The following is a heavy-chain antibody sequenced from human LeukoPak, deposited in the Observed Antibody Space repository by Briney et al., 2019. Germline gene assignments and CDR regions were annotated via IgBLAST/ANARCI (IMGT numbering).Heavy chain of an antibody. Sequence: SETLSLTCSVSGASITSGAYYWAWLRQPPGKGLEWIGSVYYSGTINYNPSLKGRVSISRDMSKNQFSLNLDSVNATDTAVYYCARRDYAAWFDPWGQGTLVTVSS. V-gene: IGHV4-39*07. CDR2: VYYSGTI. D-gene: IGHD4/OR15-4a*01. CDR1: GASITSGAYY. J-gene: IGHJ5*02. CDR3: ARRDYAAWFDP.